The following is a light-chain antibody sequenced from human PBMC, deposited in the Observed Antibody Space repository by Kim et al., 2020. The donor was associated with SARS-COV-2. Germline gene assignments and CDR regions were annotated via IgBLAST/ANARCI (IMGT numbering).Light chain of an antibody. J-gene: IGLJ3*02. Sequence: LRHTVSNTCQGDGLRSYYASWYQQKPGQAPVLVIYGKNNRPSGIPDRFSGSSSGNTASLTITGAQAEDEADYYCNSRDSSGNHWVFGGGTQLTVL. CDR3: NSRDSSGNHWV. CDR1: GLRSYY. V-gene: IGLV3-19*01. CDR2: GKN.